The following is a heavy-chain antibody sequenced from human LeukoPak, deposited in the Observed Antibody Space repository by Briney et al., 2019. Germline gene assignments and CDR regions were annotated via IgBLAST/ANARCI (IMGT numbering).Heavy chain of an antibody. CDR2: IYTSGST. Sequence: SETLSLTCTVSGGSLSSYYWSWIRQPAGKGLEWIGRIYTSGSTNYNPSLTSRVTMSVDTSKNQFSLKLSSVPAADTAVYYCARDHSSWYHQSFSYYYYGMDVWGQGTTVTVSS. V-gene: IGHV4-4*07. D-gene: IGHD6-13*01. J-gene: IGHJ6*02. CDR3: ARDHSSWYHQSFSYYYYGMDV. CDR1: GGSLSSYY.